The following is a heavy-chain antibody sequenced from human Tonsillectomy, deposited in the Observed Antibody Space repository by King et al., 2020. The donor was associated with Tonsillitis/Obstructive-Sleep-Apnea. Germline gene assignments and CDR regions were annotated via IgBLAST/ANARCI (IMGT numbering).Heavy chain of an antibody. J-gene: IGHJ4*02. CDR3: AHGKTSMSFDY. CDR1: GFSLSTSGVG. V-gene: IGHV2-5*02. Sequence: TLQESGPTLVKPPQTLTLTCTFSGFSLSTSGVGVGWIRQPPGEALEWLALIYWDDDKHYSPSLKSRLTITKDTSKNQVVLTMINMDPVDTATYYCAHGKTSMSFDYWGQGTLVTVSS. CDR2: IYWDDDK. D-gene: IGHD5-18*01.